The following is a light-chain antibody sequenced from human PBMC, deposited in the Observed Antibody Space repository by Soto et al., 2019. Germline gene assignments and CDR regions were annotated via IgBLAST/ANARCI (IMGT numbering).Light chain of an antibody. CDR3: QQRSNWPPIT. Sequence: PGERATLPCRASQSVSSYLAWYQQKPGQAPRLLIYDASNRATGIPARFSGGGSGTDFTLTIDNLEPEDFAIYYCQQRSNWPPITFGQGTRLEIK. J-gene: IGKJ5*01. V-gene: IGKV3-11*01. CDR1: QSVSSY. CDR2: DAS.